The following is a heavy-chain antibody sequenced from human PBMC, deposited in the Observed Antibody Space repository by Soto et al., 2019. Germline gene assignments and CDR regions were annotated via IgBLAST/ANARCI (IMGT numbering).Heavy chain of an antibody. V-gene: IGHV4-59*08. CDR2: FYLTGST. D-gene: IGHD3-10*01. J-gene: IGHJ5*02. CDR3: ATHYYGSGTSHNGGYWFDP. CDR1: NGSISGYY. Sequence: QVQLQESGPGLVKPSETLSLTCTVSNGSISGYYWSWIRQSPGKGLEWLGHFYLTGSTNYNPALKSRNTISGDTSKNPFSLTLSSVTAADTAVYYCATHYYGSGTSHNGGYWFDPWGQGTLVIVSS.